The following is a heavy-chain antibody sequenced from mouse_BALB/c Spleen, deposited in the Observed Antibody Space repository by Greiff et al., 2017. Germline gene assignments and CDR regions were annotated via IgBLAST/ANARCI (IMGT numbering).Heavy chain of an antibody. Sequence: VQLQESGPGLVAPSQSLSITCTVSGFSLTDYGVSWIRQPPGKGLEWLGVIWGGGSTYYNSALKSRLSISKDNSKSQVFLKMNSLQTDDTAMYYGAKGGITTVGAMDYWGQGTSVTVSS. CDR2: IWGGGST. V-gene: IGHV2-6-5*01. J-gene: IGHJ4*01. CDR1: GFSLTDYG. D-gene: IGHD1-1*01. CDR3: AKGGITTVGAMDY.